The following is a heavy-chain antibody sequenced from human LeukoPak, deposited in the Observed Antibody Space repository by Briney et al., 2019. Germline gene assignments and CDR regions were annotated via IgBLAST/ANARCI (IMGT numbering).Heavy chain of an antibody. CDR3: AIGYCSGGSCYRDAFDI. Sequence: SETQSLTCTVSGGSISSGDYYWSWIRQPPGKGLEWIGYIYYSGSTYYNPSLKSRVTISVDTSKNQFSLKLSSVTAADTAVYYCAIGYCSGGSCYRDAFDIWGQGTMVTVSS. CDR1: GGSISSGDYY. J-gene: IGHJ3*02. D-gene: IGHD2-15*01. V-gene: IGHV4-30-4*01. CDR2: IYYSGST.